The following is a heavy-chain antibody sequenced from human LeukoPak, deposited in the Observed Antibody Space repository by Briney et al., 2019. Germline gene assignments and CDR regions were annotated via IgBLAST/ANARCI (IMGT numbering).Heavy chain of an antibody. V-gene: IGHV4-59*08. CDR1: GGSMTSHY. CDR3: ARRSSDSSGLWAFDY. Sequence: SGTLSLTCTVSGGSMTSHYRSWIRQPPGRGLEWIGFIYYSGTANYNPSLKSRVSTSVDTSKNQFSLKLSSVTAADTAVYYCARRSSDSSGLWAFDYWGQGTRVTVSS. D-gene: IGHD3-22*01. CDR2: IYYSGTA. J-gene: IGHJ4*02.